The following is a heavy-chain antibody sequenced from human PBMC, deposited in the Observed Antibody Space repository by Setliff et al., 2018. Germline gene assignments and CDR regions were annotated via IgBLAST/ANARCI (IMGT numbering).Heavy chain of an antibody. D-gene: IGHD6-13*01. Sequence: RASVKVSCKTSGYSFTGYYMHWVRQAPGQGLEWMGIIHTGGGSASYAQKFQGRVTMTSDTSMRTVYMEVNSVRSDDTAIYYCARGGMAAAGRKGVFEYWGQGTQVTVSS. J-gene: IGHJ4*02. CDR2: IHTGGGSA. CDR3: ARGGMAAAGRKGVFEY. CDR1: GYSFTGYY. V-gene: IGHV1-46*01.